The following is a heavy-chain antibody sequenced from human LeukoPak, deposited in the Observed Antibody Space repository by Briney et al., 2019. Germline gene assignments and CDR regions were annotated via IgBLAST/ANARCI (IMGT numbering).Heavy chain of an antibody. J-gene: IGHJ4*02. V-gene: IGHV3-21*04. CDR2: ISSSSSYI. CDR3: AKGYSYAVTYFDY. CDR1: GFTFSSYS. D-gene: IGHD5-18*01. Sequence: GGSLRLSCAASGFTFSSYSMNWVRQATGKGLEWVSSISSSSSYIYYADSVKGRFTISRDNAKNSLYLQMNSLRAEDTAVYYCAKGYSYAVTYFDYWGQGTLVTVSS.